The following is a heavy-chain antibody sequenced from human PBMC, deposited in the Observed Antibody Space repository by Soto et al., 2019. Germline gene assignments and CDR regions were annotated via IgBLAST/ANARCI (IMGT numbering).Heavy chain of an antibody. CDR2: TLHTGVT. V-gene: IGHV4-34*09. Sequence: SETLSLTCAVYGGPFSGYYWSWIRQRPGSGLEWIGYTLHTGVTYYSPSFQSRISIDVDTSQNQFSLTLNSVTAADTAVYYCATDLGGPPLNRFDSWGHGTLVTVSS. CDR3: ATDLGGPPLNRFDS. D-gene: IGHD3-10*01. J-gene: IGHJ5*01. CDR1: GGPFSGYY.